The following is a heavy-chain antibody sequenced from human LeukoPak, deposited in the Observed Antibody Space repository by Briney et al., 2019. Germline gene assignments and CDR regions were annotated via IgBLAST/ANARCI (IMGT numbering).Heavy chain of an antibody. CDR2: IYYSGST. Sequence: PSETLSLTCIVSGGSISSGGYYWSWIRQHPGKGLEWIGYIYYSGSTYYNPSLKSRVTISVDTSKSQFSLKLSSVTAADTAVYYCVARQLRYYYYGMDVWGQGTTVTVSS. CDR3: VARQLRYYYYGMDV. D-gene: IGHD2-2*01. J-gene: IGHJ6*02. CDR1: GGSISSGGYY. V-gene: IGHV4-31*03.